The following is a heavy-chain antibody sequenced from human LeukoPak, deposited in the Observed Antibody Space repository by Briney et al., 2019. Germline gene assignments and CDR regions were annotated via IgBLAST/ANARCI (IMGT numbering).Heavy chain of an antibody. Sequence: PGGSLRLSCAASGFTFSDYSMNWVRQAPGKGLEWVSSISSGSGYMYYADAVKGRFTISRDNAKNSLYLQMNSLRAEDTAVYYCAREGGGSLDYWGQGTLVTVSS. V-gene: IGHV3-21*06. CDR2: ISSGSGYM. J-gene: IGHJ4*02. CDR3: AREGGGSLDY. D-gene: IGHD1-26*01. CDR1: GFTFSDYS.